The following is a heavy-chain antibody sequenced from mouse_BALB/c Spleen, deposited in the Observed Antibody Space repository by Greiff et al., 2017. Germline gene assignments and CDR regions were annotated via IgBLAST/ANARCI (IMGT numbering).Heavy chain of an antibody. CDR1: GFTFSSYT. Sequence: DVKLVESGGGLVKPGGSLKLSCAASGFTFSSYTMSWVRQTPEKRLEWVATISSGGSYTYYPDSVKGRFTISRDNAKNTLYLQMSSLKSEDTAMYYCTREGVRDYGYFDYWGQGTTLTVSS. J-gene: IGHJ2*01. CDR2: ISSGGSYT. D-gene: IGHD1-1*01. CDR3: TREGVRDYGYFDY. V-gene: IGHV5-6-4*01.